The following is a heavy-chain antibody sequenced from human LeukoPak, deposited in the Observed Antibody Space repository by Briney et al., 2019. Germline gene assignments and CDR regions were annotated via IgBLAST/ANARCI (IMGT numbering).Heavy chain of an antibody. CDR1: GFIFTSYS. V-gene: IGHV3-48*01. J-gene: IGHJ4*02. D-gene: IGHD2-8*01. CDR2: ISSYSGTI. Sequence: GGSLRLSCAASGFIFTSYSMNWVRQAPGKGLEWVSYISSYSGTIKYADSAKGRFTISRDNAKNSLYLQMNSLRAEDTAVYYCARDQGGMVSYWGQGTLVTVSS. CDR3: ARDQGGMVSY.